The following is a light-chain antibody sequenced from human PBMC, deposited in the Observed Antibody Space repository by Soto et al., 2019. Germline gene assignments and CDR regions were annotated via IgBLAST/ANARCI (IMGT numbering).Light chain of an antibody. Sequence: DMVMTQSPDSLAVSLGERATINCKSSQSVLYSSNNKNYLAWYQQKPGQPPKLLIYWASTRESGVPDRFSGSGSGTDFTLTISSLQAEDVAVYYCQQYYSTPSWTFGQGTKLEIK. CDR1: QSVLYSSNNKNY. J-gene: IGKJ2*02. CDR3: QQYYSTPSWT. CDR2: WAS. V-gene: IGKV4-1*01.